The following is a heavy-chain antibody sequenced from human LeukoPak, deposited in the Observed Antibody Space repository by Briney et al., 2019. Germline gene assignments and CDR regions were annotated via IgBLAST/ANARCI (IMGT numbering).Heavy chain of an antibody. J-gene: IGHJ4*02. V-gene: IGHV3-23*01. CDR3: AKGMPIPDY. CDR1: GGTFSSYA. CDR2: ISGSGGST. Sequence: SCKASGGTFSSYAISWVRQAPGKGLEWVSAISGSGGSTYYADSVKGRFTISRDNSKNTLYLQMNSLRAEDTAVYYCAKGMPIPDYWGQGTLVTVSS. D-gene: IGHD3-16*01.